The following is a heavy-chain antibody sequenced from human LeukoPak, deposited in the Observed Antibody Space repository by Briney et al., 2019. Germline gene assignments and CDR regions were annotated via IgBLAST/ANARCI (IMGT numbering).Heavy chain of an antibody. CDR1: GYSFTSYW. J-gene: IGHJ6*02. CDR3: ASSHGYKASDHYYYYGMDV. D-gene: IGHD5-24*01. Sequence: GESLKISCKGSGYSFTSYWIGWVRQMPGKGLEWMGIIYPGDSDTRYSPSFQGQVTISADKSISTAYLQWSSLKASDTAMYYCASSHGYKASDHYYYYGMDVWGQGTTVTVSS. V-gene: IGHV5-51*01. CDR2: IYPGDSDT.